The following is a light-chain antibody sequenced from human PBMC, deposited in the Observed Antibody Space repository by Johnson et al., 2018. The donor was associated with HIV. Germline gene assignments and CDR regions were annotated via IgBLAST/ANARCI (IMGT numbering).Light chain of an antibody. CDR2: ENN. J-gene: IGLJ1*01. Sequence: QSVLTQPPSVSAAPGQKVTVSCSGSSSNIGTNDVSWYQQFPGAAPKLLIYENNKRPSGIPDRFYGSKSGTSATLGITGLQTGDEADYYCATWDRSLTIGGVLRTGTKVTVL. CDR3: ATWDRSLTIGGV. CDR1: SSNIGTND. V-gene: IGLV1-51*02.